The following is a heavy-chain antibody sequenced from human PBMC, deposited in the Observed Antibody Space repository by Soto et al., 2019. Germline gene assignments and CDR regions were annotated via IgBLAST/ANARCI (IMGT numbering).Heavy chain of an antibody. CDR2: IIPIFRTP. CDR3: ARNKDREQLGGNYYYALDV. J-gene: IGHJ6*02. D-gene: IGHD1-1*01. CDR1: GDTFDTFA. Sequence: QVQLVQSGAEVLKPGSSVKVSWKASGDTFDTFAISWVRQAPGQGLEWMGGIIPIFRTPDYAQKFQGRVTITADVSTSTAYMELSSLRSEDTAVYYCARNKDREQLGGNYYYALDVWGQGTTVTVSS. V-gene: IGHV1-69*12.